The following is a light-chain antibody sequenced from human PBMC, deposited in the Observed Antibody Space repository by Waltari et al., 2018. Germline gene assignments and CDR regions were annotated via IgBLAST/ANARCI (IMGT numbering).Light chain of an antibody. J-gene: IGKJ2*01. CDR2: KVS. CDR3: MQGTHWPRT. CDR1: QSLIYSDGNTL. V-gene: IGKV2-30*01. Sequence: DVVMTQSPLSLPVTLGQPASIPCRSSQSLIYSDGNTLMHLCQQRPGQSPRRLIYKVSYLDAEVPDSCSGSGSGTDLKLKGGRVGAEDVRVYFCMQGTHWPRTIGQGTQVEIK.